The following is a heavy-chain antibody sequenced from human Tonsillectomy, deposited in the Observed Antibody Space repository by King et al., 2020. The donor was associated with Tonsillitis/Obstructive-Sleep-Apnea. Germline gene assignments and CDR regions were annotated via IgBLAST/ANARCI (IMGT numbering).Heavy chain of an antibody. CDR2: ISSTAVSI. CDR1: GFTFSDYE. Sequence: VHLVESGGGLVQPGGSLRLSCAASGFTFSDYEMNWVRQAPGKGLEWVSYISSTAVSIYYADSVRGRFTISRDNAKNSLYLQMNSLRAEDTAVYYCAREYPYDIWSGYYPYYFDYWGQGTLVTVSS. J-gene: IGHJ4*02. CDR3: AREYPYDIWSGYYPYYFDY. D-gene: IGHD3-3*01. V-gene: IGHV3-48*03.